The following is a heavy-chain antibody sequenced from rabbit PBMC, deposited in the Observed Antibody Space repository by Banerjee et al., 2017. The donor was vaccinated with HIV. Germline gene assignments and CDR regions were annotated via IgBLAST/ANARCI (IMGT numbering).Heavy chain of an antibody. V-gene: IGHV1S40*01. D-gene: IGHD4-1*01. CDR3: ARDLAGVIGWNFGL. J-gene: IGHJ4*01. CDR2: IYAGSGGGT. Sequence: QSLEESGGDLVKPGASLTLTCTASGFSFSSIYWICWVRQAPGKGLEWIACIYAGSGGGTYYASWAKGRFTISKPSSTTVTLQMTSLTAADTATYFCARDLAGVIGWNFGLWGQGTLVTVS. CDR1: GFSFSSIYW.